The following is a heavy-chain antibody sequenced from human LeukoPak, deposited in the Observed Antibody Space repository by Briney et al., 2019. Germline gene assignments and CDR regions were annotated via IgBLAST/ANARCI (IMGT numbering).Heavy chain of an antibody. CDR3: ARGSGARRSGFDS. D-gene: IGHD4/OR15-4a*01. Sequence: SETLPLTCTVSDGSMYSLYWGWFRQPAGKGLEWIGRIYSSGNTNYNPSLKSRVTMSLDPSKKQFSLKLNSVTAADTAVYHCARGSGARRSGFDSWGQGTLVTVSS. CDR2: IYSSGNT. J-gene: IGHJ4*02. V-gene: IGHV4-4*07. CDR1: DGSMYSLY.